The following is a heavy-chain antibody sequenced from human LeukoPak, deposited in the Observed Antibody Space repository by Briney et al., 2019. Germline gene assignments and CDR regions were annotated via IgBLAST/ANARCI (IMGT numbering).Heavy chain of an antibody. Sequence: SQTLSLTCTVAGRSVGMYYSGWIMQPAGKGLEWIWRSYTSGSNNYNPSLTSRVTVSVDTSKNQFSLKLSSVTAADTAVYYCARDGPTPNWNDYLDWFDPWGQGTLVTVSS. CDR1: GRSVGMYY. D-gene: IGHD1-1*01. CDR3: ARDGPTPNWNDYLDWFDP. CDR2: SYTSGSN. V-gene: IGHV4-4*07. J-gene: IGHJ5*02.